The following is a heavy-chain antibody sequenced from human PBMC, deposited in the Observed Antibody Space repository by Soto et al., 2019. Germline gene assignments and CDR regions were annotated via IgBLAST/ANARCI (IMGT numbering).Heavy chain of an antibody. J-gene: IGHJ2*01. CDR2: IIPMLAAP. D-gene: IGHD2-21*01. CDR3: ARVGPPSPSVIWFFDL. V-gene: IGHV1-69*01. CDR1: GGSFRTYA. Sequence: QGQLVKSGAEVKKPGSSVKVSCKASGGSFRTYAINWVRQAPGQGLEWMGGIIPMLAAPTYAQKFQGRLTITADESTTTVYMELSSLTSEDTAVYYFARVGPPSPSVIWFFDLWGRGTLVTVSS.